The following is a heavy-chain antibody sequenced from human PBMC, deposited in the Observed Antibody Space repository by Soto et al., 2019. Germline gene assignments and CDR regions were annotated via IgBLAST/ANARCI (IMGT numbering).Heavy chain of an antibody. D-gene: IGHD2-21*02. CDR2: IYWDGDK. J-gene: IGHJ6*02. CDR3: EHSRCGGDGLRSYSCEYYYGMDV. Sequence: QITLKESGPTLVKPTQTLTLTCTFSGFSLNTGGLGVGWIRQPPGKALEWLALIYWDGDKRYSPSLQSRLSITRETSTNQMVLPMTIMDPADTATYYCEHSRCGGDGLRSYSCEYYYGMDVWGQGNTVTVAS. CDR1: GFSLNTGGLG. V-gene: IGHV2-5*02.